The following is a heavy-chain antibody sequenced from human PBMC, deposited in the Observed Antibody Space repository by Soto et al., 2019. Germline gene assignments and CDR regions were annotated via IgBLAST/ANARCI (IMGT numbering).Heavy chain of an antibody. Sequence: EVQLVESGGGLVQPGGSLTLSCAASGFTFSDAAIHWVRQASGKGLEWVGRIRSKAYSSATAYAASVKGRFTISRDDSTNTAYLQMNSLKTEXTXVXXXTRHSVDYWGQGTLVTVSS. CDR2: IRSKAYSSAT. V-gene: IGHV3-73*01. J-gene: IGHJ4*02. CDR1: GFTFSDAA. CDR3: TRHSVDY.